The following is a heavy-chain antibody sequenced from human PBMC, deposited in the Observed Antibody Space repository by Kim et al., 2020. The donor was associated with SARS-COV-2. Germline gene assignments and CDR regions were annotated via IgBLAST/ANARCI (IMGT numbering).Heavy chain of an antibody. CDR2: IGRGGDT. CDR3: AREMTVDKAGYYDAFDI. CDR1: GFTFRNYD. D-gene: IGHD2-15*01. V-gene: IGHV3-13*04. J-gene: IGHJ3*02. Sequence: GGSLRLSCAASGFTFRNYDMHWVRQGRGKGLEWVSAIGRGGDTYYIDSVKGRFTISRENAKNSLYLQMNGLRPGDTAVYYCAREMTVDKAGYYDAFDIWG.